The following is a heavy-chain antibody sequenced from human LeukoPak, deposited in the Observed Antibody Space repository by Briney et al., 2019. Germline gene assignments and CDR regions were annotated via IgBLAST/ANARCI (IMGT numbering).Heavy chain of an antibody. Sequence: PSETLSLTXTVSGGSISSYYWSWIRQPPGKGLEWIGYIYYSGSTNYNPSLKSRVTISVDTSKNQFSLKLSSVTAADTAVYYCAVGVAAGDPFDYWGQGTLVTVSS. V-gene: IGHV4-59*01. CDR3: AVGVAAGDPFDY. CDR2: IYYSGST. CDR1: GGSISSYY. J-gene: IGHJ4*02. D-gene: IGHD2-15*01.